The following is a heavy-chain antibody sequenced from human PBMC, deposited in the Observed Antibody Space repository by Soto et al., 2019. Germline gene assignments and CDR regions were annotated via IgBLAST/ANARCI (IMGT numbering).Heavy chain of an antibody. V-gene: IGHV4-59*01. Sequence: QVQLQESGPGLVKPSETLSLTCTVSGGSISSYYWSWIRQPPGKGLEWIGFIFYSGSTSYNPSLKSRVTISIDTSEYPSSLKLNSVTAADPAVYYCASMIGDPVLSFDSWGQGTLVAVSS. CDR2: IFYSGST. J-gene: IGHJ5*01. CDR3: ASMIGDPVLSFDS. CDR1: GGSISSYY. D-gene: IGHD3-10*02.